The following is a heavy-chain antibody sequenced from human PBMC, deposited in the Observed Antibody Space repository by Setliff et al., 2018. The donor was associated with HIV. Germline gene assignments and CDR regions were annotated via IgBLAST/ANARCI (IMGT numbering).Heavy chain of an antibody. CDR2: TSHSGSV. J-gene: IGHJ4*02. V-gene: IGHV4-4*02. D-gene: IGHD3-3*01. CDR3: ARASYFNFWGVPGGFDY. Sequence: SETLSLTCAVSGGSISSPNWWNWVRQPPGKGLEWIGETSHSGSVNYNPSLKSRAAISLDRSMNQFSLNLKSVTAADTAVYYCARASYFNFWGVPGGFDYWGQGTLVTSPQ. CDR1: GGSISSPNW.